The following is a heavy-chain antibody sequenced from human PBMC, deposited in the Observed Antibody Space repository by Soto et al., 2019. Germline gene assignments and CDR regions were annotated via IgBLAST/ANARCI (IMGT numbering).Heavy chain of an antibody. CDR2: ITAYNGNT. J-gene: IGHJ4*02. CDR1: GYTFTSYG. D-gene: IGHD6-6*01. CDR3: ARDLRSRSVRFDY. Sequence: ASVKVSCKASGYTFTSYGFTWVRQAPGQGLEWMGWITAYNGNTNYAQKLQGRVTMTTDTSTSTAYMELRSLRSDDTAVYYCARDLRSRSVRFDYWGQGTLVPVSS. V-gene: IGHV1-18*01.